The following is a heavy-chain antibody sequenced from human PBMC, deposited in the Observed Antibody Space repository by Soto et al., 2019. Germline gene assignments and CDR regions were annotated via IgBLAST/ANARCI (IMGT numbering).Heavy chain of an antibody. Sequence: GGSLRLSCAASGFTFSSYAMHWVRQAPGKGLEWVAVISYDGSNKYYADSVKGRFTISRDNSKNTLYLQMNSLRAEDTAVYYCARDPTRRYFDYWGQGTLVTVSS. CDR2: ISYDGSNK. CDR1: GFTFSSYA. V-gene: IGHV3-30-3*01. J-gene: IGHJ4*02. CDR3: ARDPTRRYFDY.